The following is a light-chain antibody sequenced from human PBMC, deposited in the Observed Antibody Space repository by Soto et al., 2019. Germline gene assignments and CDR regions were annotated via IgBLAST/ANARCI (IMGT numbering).Light chain of an antibody. CDR2: YDS. Sequence: SYELTQPPSVSVAPGKTARITCGGNNIRSKSVHWYQQKPGQAPVLVIYYDSDRPSGIPERFSGSNSGNTATLTISRVEAGDEADYYCQVWDSSSELPVVFGGGTKLTVL. J-gene: IGLJ2*01. V-gene: IGLV3-21*04. CDR3: QVWDSSSELPVV. CDR1: NIRSKS.